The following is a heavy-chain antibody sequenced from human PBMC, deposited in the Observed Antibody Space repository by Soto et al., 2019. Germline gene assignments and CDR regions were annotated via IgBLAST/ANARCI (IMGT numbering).Heavy chain of an antibody. Sequence: EVQLVESGGGLIQPGGSLRLSCAVSGFTVSNNYMSWVRQAPGKGLEGVSVIYSGGYTAYGDSVKGRFTISRDNSKNNIIPKKKPRGADPPGVFFWATARGGGGYWGQGTLVTVSS. CDR2: IYSGGYT. CDR1: GFTVSNNY. D-gene: IGHD3-10*01. J-gene: IGHJ4*02. CDR3: ATARGGGGY. V-gene: IGHV3-53*01.